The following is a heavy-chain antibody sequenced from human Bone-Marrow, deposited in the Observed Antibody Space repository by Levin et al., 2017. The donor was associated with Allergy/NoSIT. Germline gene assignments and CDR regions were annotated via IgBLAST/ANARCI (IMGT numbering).Heavy chain of an antibody. CDR1: GFTFSDYY. J-gene: IGHJ6*02. CDR2: TSSSGTAV. Sequence: GGSLRLSCAASGFTFSDYYMNWIRQAPGKGLEWVAYTSSSGTAVLHADSAKGRFTISRDNAKNSLYLQMNSLRADDTAVYYCARGAGDYYYYGMDVWGQGTTVTVSS. V-gene: IGHV3-11*01. D-gene: IGHD6-19*01. CDR3: ARGAGDYYYYGMDV.